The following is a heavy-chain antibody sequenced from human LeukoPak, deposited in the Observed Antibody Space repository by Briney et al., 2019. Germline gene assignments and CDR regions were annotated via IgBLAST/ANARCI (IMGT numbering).Heavy chain of an antibody. J-gene: IGHJ4*02. CDR3: AKETSGGATVVTYLDY. Sequence: AGGSLRLSCAASGFTFISYAMSWVRQAPGKGLEWVSGISGRGGSTYYADSVKGRFTISRDNSKNTLYLQMNSLRAEDTAVYYCAKETSGGATVVTYLDYWGQGTLVTVSS. CDR2: ISGRGGST. V-gene: IGHV3-23*01. D-gene: IGHD4-23*01. CDR1: GFTFISYA.